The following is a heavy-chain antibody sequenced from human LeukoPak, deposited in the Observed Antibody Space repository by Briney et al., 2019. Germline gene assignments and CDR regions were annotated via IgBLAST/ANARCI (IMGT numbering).Heavy chain of an antibody. CDR2: INHSGST. CDR1: GGSFSGYY. Sequence: SETLSLTCAVYGGSFSGYYRNCIGQPPGKGLEWIGEINHSGSTNYNPSLKSRVTISVDTSKNQFSLKLSSVTAADTAVYYCARGRADNNYASHYYYNYMVVWAAETTVTVSS. CDR3: ARGRADNNYASHYYYNYMVV. J-gene: IGHJ6*03. D-gene: IGHD4-11*01. V-gene: IGHV4-34*01.